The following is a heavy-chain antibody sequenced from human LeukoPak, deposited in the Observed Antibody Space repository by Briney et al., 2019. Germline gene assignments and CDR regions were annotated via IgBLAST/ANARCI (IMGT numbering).Heavy chain of an antibody. J-gene: IGHJ4*02. V-gene: IGHV4-30-2*01. CDR1: GGSISSGGYS. Sequence: PSETLALTCAVSGGSISSGGYSRSWLRQPPGKGLEWIGYIYHSGSTHYHPSLKSRVTISVDRSKYQFSLKLSSVTAADTAVYYCAGIPTYYYDSSGYAIDYWGQGTLVTVSS. CDR3: AGIPTYYYDSSGYAIDY. CDR2: IYHSGST. D-gene: IGHD3-22*01.